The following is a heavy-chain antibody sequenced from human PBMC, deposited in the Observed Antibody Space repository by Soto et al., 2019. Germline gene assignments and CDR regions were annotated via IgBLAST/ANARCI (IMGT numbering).Heavy chain of an antibody. Sequence: GESLKISCKGSGYSFTSYWISWVRQMPGKGLEWMGRIDPSDSYTNYSPSFQGHVTISADKSISTAYLQWSSLKASDTAMYYCASSPDSSSWYASPPGYFDYWGQGTLVTVSS. CDR3: ASSPDSSSWYASPPGYFDY. CDR2: IDPSDSYT. CDR1: GYSFTSYW. V-gene: IGHV5-10-1*01. D-gene: IGHD6-13*01. J-gene: IGHJ4*02.